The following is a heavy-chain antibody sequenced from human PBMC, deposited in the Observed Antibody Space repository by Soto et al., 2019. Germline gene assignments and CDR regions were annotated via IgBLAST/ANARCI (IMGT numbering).Heavy chain of an antibody. V-gene: IGHV5-51*01. CDR2: IYPGDSDT. CDR3: ARAYYYDSSGYYSYYYYYGMDV. J-gene: IGHJ6*02. CDR1: GYSFTSYW. D-gene: IGHD3-22*01. Sequence: GEALKISGKGSGYSFTSYWIGWVRQMPGKGLEWMGIIYPGDSDTRYSPSFQGQVTISADKSISTAYLQWSSLKASDTAMYYCARAYYYDSSGYYSYYYYYGMDVWGQGTTVTVSS.